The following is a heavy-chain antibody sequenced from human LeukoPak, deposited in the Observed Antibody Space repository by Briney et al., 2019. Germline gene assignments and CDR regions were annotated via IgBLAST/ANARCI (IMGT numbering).Heavy chain of an antibody. V-gene: IGHV4-59*01. J-gene: IGHJ5*02. CDR3: ARDHYDFWSGYYTGSRFDP. CDR2: IYYSGST. D-gene: IGHD3-3*01. CDR1: RGSISSYY. Sequence: PSETLSLTCTVSRGSISSYYWSWIRQPPGKGLEWIGYIYYSGSTNYNPSLKSRVTISVDTSKNQFYLNLSSVTAADTAVYYCARDHYDFWSGYYTGSRFDPWGQGTLVTVSS.